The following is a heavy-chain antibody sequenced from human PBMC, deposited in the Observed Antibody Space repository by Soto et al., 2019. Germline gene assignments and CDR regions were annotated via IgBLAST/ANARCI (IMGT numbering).Heavy chain of an antibody. J-gene: IGHJ5*02. CDR1: GFTFSSYA. D-gene: IGHD6-19*01. V-gene: IGHV3-30-3*01. CDR3: ARAPYSGGWYDQ. Sequence: QVQLVESGGGVVQPGRSLRLSCAASGFTFSSYAMHWVRQAPGKELEWVALISFDGSTKYYADSVRGRFTISRDNCKNTLYLQMNSLRTEDTAVYYCARAPYSGGWYDQWGQGTLVTVSS. CDR2: ISFDGSTK.